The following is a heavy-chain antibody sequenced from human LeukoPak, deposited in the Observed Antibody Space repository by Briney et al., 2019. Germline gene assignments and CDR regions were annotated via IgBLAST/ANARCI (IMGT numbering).Heavy chain of an antibody. J-gene: IGHJ4*02. D-gene: IGHD3-10*01. Sequence: GGSLRLSCAASGFTFSSYAMHWVRQAPGKGLEWVAVISYDGSNKYYADSVKGRFTISRDNSKNTLYLQMNSLRAEDMAVYYCAREYGSGRYFDYWGQGTLVTVSS. CDR1: GFTFSSYA. V-gene: IGHV3-30*04. CDR2: ISYDGSNK. CDR3: AREYGSGRYFDY.